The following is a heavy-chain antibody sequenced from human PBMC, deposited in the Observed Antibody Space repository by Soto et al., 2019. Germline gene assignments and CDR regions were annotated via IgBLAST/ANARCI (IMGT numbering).Heavy chain of an antibody. D-gene: IGHD2-15*01. CDR1: GYTFTSYA. CDR3: ASGYCSGGSCYYFDY. J-gene: IGHJ4*02. Sequence: ASVKVSCKASGYTFTSYAMHWVRQAPGQRLEWVGWINAGNGNTKYSQKFQGRVTITRDTSASTAYMELSSLRSEDTAVYYCASGYCSGGSCYYFDYWGQGTLVTVSS. V-gene: IGHV1-3*01. CDR2: INAGNGNT.